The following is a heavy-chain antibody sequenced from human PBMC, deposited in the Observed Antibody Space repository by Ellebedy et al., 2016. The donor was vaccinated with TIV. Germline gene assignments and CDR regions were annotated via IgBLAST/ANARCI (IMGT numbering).Heavy chain of an antibody. V-gene: IGHV3-74*01. Sequence: GESLKISCAASGFTFSSYWMHWVRQAPGKGLMWVSRINTDGSSTNYADSVKGRFTISRDNAKNTWYLQMNRLRAEDTAVYYCIRDLAPTALWGQGTLVTVSS. CDR1: GFTFSSYW. CDR3: IRDLAPTAL. J-gene: IGHJ4*02. CDR2: INTDGSST. D-gene: IGHD6-13*01.